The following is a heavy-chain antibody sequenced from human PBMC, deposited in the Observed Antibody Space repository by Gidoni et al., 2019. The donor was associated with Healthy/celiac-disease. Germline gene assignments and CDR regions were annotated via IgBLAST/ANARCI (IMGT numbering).Heavy chain of an antibody. Sequence: EVQLVESGGGLVKPGGSLRLPCAASGFPFRSYSMNWVRQAPGKGLEWVSSISSSSSYIYYADSVKGRFTISRDNAKNSLYLQMNSLRAEDTAVYYCAREHRGSYDSSGYYYPDCAFDIWGQGTMVTVSS. CDR1: GFPFRSYS. CDR2: ISSSSSYI. J-gene: IGHJ3*02. CDR3: AREHRGSYDSSGYYYPDCAFDI. V-gene: IGHV3-21*01. D-gene: IGHD3-22*01.